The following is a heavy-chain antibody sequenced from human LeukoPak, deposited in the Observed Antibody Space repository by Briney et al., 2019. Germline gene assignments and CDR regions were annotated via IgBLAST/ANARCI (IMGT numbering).Heavy chain of an antibody. Sequence: GGSLRLSCATSGFIFSSYSMNWVRQAPGKGLVWVAYISSGGSTIYYADSVRGRFTISRDSARNALYLQMDSLRDEDTAVYYCARDETGVGSGGMDLWGQGTLVTVSS. D-gene: IGHD2-8*02. J-gene: IGHJ1*01. V-gene: IGHV3-48*02. CDR3: ARDETGVGSGGMDL. CDR1: GFIFSSYS. CDR2: ISSGGSTI.